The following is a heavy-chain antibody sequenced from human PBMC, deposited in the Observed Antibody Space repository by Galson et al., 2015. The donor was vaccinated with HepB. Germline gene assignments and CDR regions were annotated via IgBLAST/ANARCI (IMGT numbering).Heavy chain of an antibody. J-gene: IGHJ4*02. Sequence: SLRLSCAAPGFTASNNYITWVRQAPGKGLEWVSIIYRGGDTYYADSVKGRFTISRDTFKNTLYLQMNSLRAEDTAVYYCARVPRLYHYDTSVYDYYFDFWGQGTLVTVSS. CDR2: IYRGGDT. D-gene: IGHD3-22*01. CDR3: ARVPRLYHYDTSVYDYYFDF. CDR1: GFTASNNY. V-gene: IGHV3-66*01.